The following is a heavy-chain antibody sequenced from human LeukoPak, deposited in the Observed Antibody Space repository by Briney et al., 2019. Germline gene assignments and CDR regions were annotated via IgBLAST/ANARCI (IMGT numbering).Heavy chain of an antibody. V-gene: IGHV3-33*08. CDR3: AREPPGYCSGGSCYPCDY. J-gene: IGHJ4*02. CDR2: IWYDGSNK. D-gene: IGHD2-15*01. CDR1: GFTFSNFA. Sequence: GSLRLSCAASGFTFSNFAMHWVRQAPGKGLGWVAVIWYDGSNKYYADSVKGRFTISRDNSKNTLYLQMNSLRAEDTAVYYCAREPPGYCSGGSCYPCDYWGQGTLVTVSS.